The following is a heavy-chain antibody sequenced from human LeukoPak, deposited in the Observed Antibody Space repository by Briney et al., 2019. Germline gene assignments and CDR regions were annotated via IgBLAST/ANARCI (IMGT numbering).Heavy chain of an antibody. J-gene: IGHJ4*02. CDR3: AGGLNYYDSSGYYYDARFDY. V-gene: IGHV1-18*01. Sequence: ASVKVSCKASGYTFTSYGISWVRQAPGQGLEWMGWISTYDSNTNYAQRLQGRVTMTTDTSTSTAYMDLRSLRSDDTAVYYCAGGLNYYDSSGYYYDARFDYWGQGTLVTVSS. CDR1: GYTFTSYG. CDR2: ISTYDSNT. D-gene: IGHD3-22*01.